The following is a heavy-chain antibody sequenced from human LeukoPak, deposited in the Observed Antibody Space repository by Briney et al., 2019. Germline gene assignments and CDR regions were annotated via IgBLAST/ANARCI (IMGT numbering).Heavy chain of an antibody. CDR2: IGGSGTST. CDR3: AKTSQGHPPYYCSMDV. CDR1: GFTFSSYA. J-gene: IGHJ6*02. V-gene: IGHV3-23*01. Sequence: GGSLRLSCAASGFTFSSYAMIWVRQAPGKGLEWVSAIGGSGTSTFYADSVKGRFTISRDNSKNTLYLQMNSLRAEDTGVYYCAKTSQGHPPYYCSMDVWGQGTTVTVSS.